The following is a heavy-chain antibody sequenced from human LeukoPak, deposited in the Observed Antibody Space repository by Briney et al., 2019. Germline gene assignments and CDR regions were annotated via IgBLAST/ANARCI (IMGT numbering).Heavy chain of an antibody. V-gene: IGHV4-39*07. J-gene: IGHJ4*02. CDR2: IHYTGGT. CDR1: GGSISSNSYY. CDR3: ARVSYASGSSSDY. Sequence: SETLSLTCTVSGGSISSNSYYWGWIRQPPGKGLEWIGSIHYTGGTYYNPSLKSRVTMSVDTSKNQFSLRLRSVTAADTAVYYCARVSYASGSSSDYWGQGSLVTVSS. D-gene: IGHD3-10*01.